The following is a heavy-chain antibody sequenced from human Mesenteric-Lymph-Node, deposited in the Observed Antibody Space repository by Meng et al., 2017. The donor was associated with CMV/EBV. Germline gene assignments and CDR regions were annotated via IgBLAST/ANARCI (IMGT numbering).Heavy chain of an antibody. V-gene: IGHV4-34*01. CDR1: GGSFSGYY. CDR2: INHSGVP. CDR3: ARGSDIPVNNY. J-gene: IGHJ4*02. D-gene: IGHD2-15*01. Sequence: QVQLQQWGAGLFKPSETLSLPCAVYGGSFSGYYWSWIRQPPGKGLEWIGEINHSGVPNYNPSLKSRVTISLDRSKNQFSLKLSSVTAEDTAVYYCARGSDIPVNNYWGQGTLVTVSS.